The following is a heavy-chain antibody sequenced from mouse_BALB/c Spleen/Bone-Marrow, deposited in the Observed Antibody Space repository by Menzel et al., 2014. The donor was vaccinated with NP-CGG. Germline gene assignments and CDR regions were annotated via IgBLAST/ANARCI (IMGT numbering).Heavy chain of an antibody. V-gene: IGHV5-6*01. CDR3: ARLGRDYFDY. J-gene: IGHJ2*01. CDR2: ISSGGSYT. CDR1: GFTFTSYG. D-gene: IGHD4-1*01. Sequence: EVHLVESGGDLVKPGGSLKLSCAASGFTFTSYGMSWVRQTPDKRLEWVATISSGGSYTYYPDSVEGRFTISRDNAKNTLYLQMSSLKSEDTAMYYCARLGRDYFDYWGQGTTLTVSS.